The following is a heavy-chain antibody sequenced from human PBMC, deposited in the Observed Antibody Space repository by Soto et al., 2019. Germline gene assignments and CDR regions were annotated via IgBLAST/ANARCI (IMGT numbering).Heavy chain of an antibody. V-gene: IGHV4-31*03. Sequence: QVQLQESGPGLVKPSQTLSLTCTVSGGSINTVNYYWSWIRQHPGKGLEWIGYIYYSGSTYYNPSLKSRVTISVDTSKNQFSLKLKSVTAADTAVYYCARDGRLASLGDYWGQGTLVTVSS. CDR1: GGSINTVNYY. CDR3: ARDGRLASLGDY. D-gene: IGHD6-19*01. CDR2: IYYSGST. J-gene: IGHJ4*02.